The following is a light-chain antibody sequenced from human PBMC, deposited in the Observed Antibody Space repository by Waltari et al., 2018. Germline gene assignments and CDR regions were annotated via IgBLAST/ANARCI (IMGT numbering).Light chain of an antibody. CDR1: ETISDW. CDR2: QAT. Sequence: DIQMTQSPSSLSASVGDRVTITCRASETISDWLAWYQQKPGSVPKLLIFQATILDRGLPSRFSGSGFGTEFTLTISSLEPEDFATYDWQEYIGGTFGQGTKVDIK. J-gene: IGKJ1*01. V-gene: IGKV1-5*03. CDR3: QEYIGGT.